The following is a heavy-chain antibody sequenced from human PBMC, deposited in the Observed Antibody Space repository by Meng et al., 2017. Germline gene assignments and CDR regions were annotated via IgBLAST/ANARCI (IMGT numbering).Heavy chain of an antibody. CDR1: GYTFPDYW. Sequence: QVQLVSLGAEVKKPGASVKVSCKASGYTFPDYWLHWVRRAPGQGLEWMGRINPKSGDTHYAQKFQARVTMTGDTSISTAYMELSGLRSDDTAMYYCARDEDISAAGKLFGDYWGQGTLVTVSS. CDR2: INPKSGDT. J-gene: IGHJ4*02. V-gene: IGHV1-2*06. D-gene: IGHD6-25*01. CDR3: ARDEDISAAGKLFGDY.